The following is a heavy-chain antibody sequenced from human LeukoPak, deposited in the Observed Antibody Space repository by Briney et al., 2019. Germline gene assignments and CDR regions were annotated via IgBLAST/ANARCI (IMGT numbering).Heavy chain of an antibody. D-gene: IGHD2-21*02. CDR3: ARNHVVVTAIRFDP. Sequence: SETLSLTCSVSGGSGSTGSYYWSWIRQPPGKGLEWIGYIYYTGSTKYNPSLKSPVTILVDTAKNQFSLKLSSVTAADTAVYYCARNHVVVTAIRFDPWGQGTLFTVSS. J-gene: IGHJ5*02. CDR1: GGSGSTGSYY. CDR2: IYYTGST. V-gene: IGHV4-61*01.